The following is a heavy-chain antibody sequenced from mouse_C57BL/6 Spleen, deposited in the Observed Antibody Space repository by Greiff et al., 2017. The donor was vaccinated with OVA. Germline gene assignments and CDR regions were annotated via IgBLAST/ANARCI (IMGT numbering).Heavy chain of an antibody. CDR3: ARYSSGYAMDY. CDR2: IYPGDGDT. Sequence: QVQLKQSGAELVKPGASVKISCKASGYAFSSYWMNWVKQRPGKGLEWIGQIYPGDGDTNYNGKFKGKATLTADKSSSTAYMQLSSLTSEDSAVYFCARYSSGYAMDYWGQGTSVTVSS. CDR1: GYAFSSYW. V-gene: IGHV1-80*01. J-gene: IGHJ4*01. D-gene: IGHD3-2*02.